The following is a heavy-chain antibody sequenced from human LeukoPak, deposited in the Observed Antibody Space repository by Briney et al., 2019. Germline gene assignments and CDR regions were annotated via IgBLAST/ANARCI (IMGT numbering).Heavy chain of an antibody. Sequence: VKVSCKASGYIFTSYAMHWARQAPGQRLEWMGWINAGNGNTKYSQKFQGRVTITRDTSASTAYMELSSLRSEDTAVYYCARVWAYYYASGTQPFDYWGQGTLVTVSS. V-gene: IGHV1-3*01. CDR2: INAGNGNT. CDR3: ARVWAYYYASGTQPFDY. J-gene: IGHJ4*02. CDR1: GYIFTSYA. D-gene: IGHD3-10*01.